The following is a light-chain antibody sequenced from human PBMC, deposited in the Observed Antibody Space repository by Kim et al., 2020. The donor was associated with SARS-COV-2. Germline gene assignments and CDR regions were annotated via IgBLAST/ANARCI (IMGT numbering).Light chain of an antibody. CDR1: QGINNF. J-gene: IGKJ3*01. V-gene: IGKV1-16*02. CDR3: QHYNTDPFT. Sequence: SVEDRVTITCRASQGINNFLALVQQKPGKAPKSLIYAASTLESGVPSKFSGRGSGTEFTLTISSLQPEDVATYYCQHYNTDPFTFGPGTKVDIK. CDR2: AAS.